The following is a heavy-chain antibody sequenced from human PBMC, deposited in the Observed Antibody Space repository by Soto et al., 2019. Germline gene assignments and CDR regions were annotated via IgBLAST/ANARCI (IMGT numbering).Heavy chain of an antibody. CDR1: GESISSSSYY. CDR3: ARQRTTVVTQAYFDH. J-gene: IGHJ4*02. D-gene: IGHD2-21*02. Sequence: SETLSLTCIVSGESISSSSYYWGWIRQPPGKGLEWIGSIYYSGCTYYNPSFKSRVTISIDTSKNQFSLKLSSVTATDTAVYYCARQRTTVVTQAYFDHWGQGALVTVSS. CDR2: IYYSGCT. V-gene: IGHV4-39*01.